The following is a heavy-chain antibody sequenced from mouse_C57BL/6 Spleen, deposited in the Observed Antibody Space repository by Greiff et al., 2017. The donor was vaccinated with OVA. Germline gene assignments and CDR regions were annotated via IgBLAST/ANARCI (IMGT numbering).Heavy chain of an antibody. CDR1: GYTFTSYW. CDR2: IDPSDSET. Sequence: VQLQQPGAELVRPGSSVKLSCKASGYTFTSYWMHWVKQRPIQGLEWIGNIDPSDSETPYNQKFKDKATLTVDKSSSTAYMQLSSLTSEDSAVYYCARTYYYGSSYGDYWGQGTTLTVSS. D-gene: IGHD1-1*01. CDR3: ARTYYYGSSYGDY. J-gene: IGHJ2*01. V-gene: IGHV1-52*01.